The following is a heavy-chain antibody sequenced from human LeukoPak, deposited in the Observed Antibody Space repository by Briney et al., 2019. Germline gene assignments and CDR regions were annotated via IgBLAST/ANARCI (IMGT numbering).Heavy chain of an antibody. Sequence: PGGSLRLSCTASGFTFGDYTMSWVRQAPGKGLEWVGFIRSTAYGGTTGYAASVKGRFTISRDDSKSIAYLQMNSLKTEDTAVYFCARRCSGGSCYLSYFDYWGQGTLVTVSS. D-gene: IGHD2-15*01. CDR2: IRSTAYGGTT. V-gene: IGHV3-49*04. CDR3: ARRCSGGSCYLSYFDY. J-gene: IGHJ4*02. CDR1: GFTFGDYT.